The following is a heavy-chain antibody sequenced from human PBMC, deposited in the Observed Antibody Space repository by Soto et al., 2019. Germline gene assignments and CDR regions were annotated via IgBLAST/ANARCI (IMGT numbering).Heavy chain of an antibody. J-gene: IGHJ4*02. D-gene: IGHD4-17*01. CDR2: IYYSGST. V-gene: IGHV4-39*07. CDR1: GGSISSSSYY. CDR3: ARAYGDYVFDY. Sequence: SETLSLTCTVSGGSISSSSYYWGWIRQPPGKGLGWIGSIYYSGSTYYNPSLKSRVTISVDTSKNQFSLKLSSVTAADTAVYYCARAYGDYVFDYWGQGTLVNVSS.